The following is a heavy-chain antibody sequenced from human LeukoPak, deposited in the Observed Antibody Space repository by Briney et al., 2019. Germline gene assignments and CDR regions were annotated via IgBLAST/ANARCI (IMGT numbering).Heavy chain of an antibody. V-gene: IGHV4-34*01. J-gene: IGHJ4*02. D-gene: IGHD6-13*01. Sequence: SETLSLTCAVYGGSFSGYYWSWIRQPPGKGLEWIGEINHSGSTNYNPSLKSRVTISVDTSKNQFSLKLSPVTAADTAVYYCARGVAAAGNATPSDYWGQGTLVTVSS. CDR2: INHSGST. CDR1: GGSFSGYY. CDR3: ARGVAAAGNATPSDY.